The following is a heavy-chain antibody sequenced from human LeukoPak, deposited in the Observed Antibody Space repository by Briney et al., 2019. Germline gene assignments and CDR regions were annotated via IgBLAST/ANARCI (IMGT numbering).Heavy chain of an antibody. Sequence: GGSLRLSCAASGFTFSSYTMSWVRQAPGKGLEWFSTITTSDGNTYYADSVKGRFTVSRDNSKNTLFLQMNSLRAEDTAVYYCAKDGGLWVSAHWGDSWGRGTLVTVSS. V-gene: IGHV3-23*01. J-gene: IGHJ4*02. CDR1: GFTFSSYT. D-gene: IGHD7-27*01. CDR2: ITTSDGNT. CDR3: AKDGGLWVSAHWGDS.